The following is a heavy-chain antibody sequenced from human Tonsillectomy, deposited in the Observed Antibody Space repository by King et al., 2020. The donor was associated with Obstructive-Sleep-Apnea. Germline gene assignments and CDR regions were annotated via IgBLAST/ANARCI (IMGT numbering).Heavy chain of an antibody. CDR3: ASSKYEYESSGFYGDQ. D-gene: IGHD3-22*01. J-gene: IGHJ4*02. CDR1: GYSFTSYD. V-gene: IGHV1-8*01. Sequence: QLVQSGAEVKKPWASVKLSCKASGYSFTSYDINWVRQATGQGLEWMGWMNPNSGNTGYAQKFQGRVTMTRNASTSTAYMELSGLRSEDTAVYYCASSKYEYESSGFYGDQWGQGTLVTVSS. CDR2: MNPNSGNT.